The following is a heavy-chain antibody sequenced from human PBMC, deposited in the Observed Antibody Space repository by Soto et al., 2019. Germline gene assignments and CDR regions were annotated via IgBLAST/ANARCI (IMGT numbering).Heavy chain of an antibody. D-gene: IGHD3-10*01. CDR3: ARGRSGFFRYFDY. CDR1: GGSISSSNW. CDR2: IYHSGST. J-gene: IGHJ4*02. Sequence: AETLSLTCAVSGGSISSSNWWSVVRQPPGKGLEWIGEIYHSGSTNYNPSLKSRVTISVDKSKNQFSLKLSSVTAADTAVYYCARGRSGFFRYFDYWGQGTLVTVSS. V-gene: IGHV4-4*02.